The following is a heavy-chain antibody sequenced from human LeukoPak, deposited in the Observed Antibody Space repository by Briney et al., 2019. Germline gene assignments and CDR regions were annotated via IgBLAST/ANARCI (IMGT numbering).Heavy chain of an antibody. J-gene: IGHJ4*02. Sequence: GGSLRLSCAASGFTFSSYEMNWVRQAPGKGLEWVSYISSSGSTIYYADSVKGRFTISRDNAKNSLYLQMNSLRAEDTAVYYCARVLSDYDVWSGYRPSSSDYWGQGTLVTVSS. D-gene: IGHD3-3*01. CDR1: GFTFSSYE. V-gene: IGHV3-48*03. CDR2: ISSSGSTI. CDR3: ARVLSDYDVWSGYRPSSSDY.